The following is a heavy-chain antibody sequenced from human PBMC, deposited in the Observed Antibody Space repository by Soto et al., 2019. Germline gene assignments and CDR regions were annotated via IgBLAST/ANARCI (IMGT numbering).Heavy chain of an antibody. CDR1: GYTFTSYG. CDR3: ARELTEYGDYRQWYFDL. Sequence: QVQLVQSGAEVKKPGASVKVSCKASGYTFTSYGISWVRQAPGQGLEWMGWISAYNGNTNYAQKLQGRVTMTTDTSTSTAYRELRSLRSDDTAVYYCARELTEYGDYRQWYFDLWGRGTLVTVSS. V-gene: IGHV1-18*01. CDR2: ISAYNGNT. J-gene: IGHJ2*01. D-gene: IGHD4-17*01.